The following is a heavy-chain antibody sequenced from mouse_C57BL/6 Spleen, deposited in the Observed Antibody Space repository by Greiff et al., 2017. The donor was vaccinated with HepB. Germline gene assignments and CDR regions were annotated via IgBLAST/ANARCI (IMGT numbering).Heavy chain of an antibody. CDR1: GYTFTSYW. V-gene: IGHV1-50*01. D-gene: IGHD1-1*01. Sequence: QVQLQQSGAELVKPGASVKLSCKASGYTFTSYWMQWVKQRPGQGLEWIGEIDPSDSYTNYNQKFKGKATLTVDTSSSTAYMQLSSLTSEDSAVYYCASITTVDFDYWGQGTTLTVSS. CDR2: IDPSDSYT. CDR3: ASITTVDFDY. J-gene: IGHJ2*01.